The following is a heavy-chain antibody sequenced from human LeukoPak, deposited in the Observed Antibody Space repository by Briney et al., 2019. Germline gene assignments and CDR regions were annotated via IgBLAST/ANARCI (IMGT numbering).Heavy chain of an antibody. J-gene: IGHJ4*02. CDR1: GYTFTSYD. D-gene: IGHD3-3*01. CDR2: MNPNSGNT. V-gene: IGHV1-8*01. CDR3: ARGNGFWSGPDY. Sequence: ASVKVSCKASGYTFTSYDINWVRQATGHGLEWMGWMNPNSGNTGYAQKFQGRVTMTRNTSISTAYMELSSLRSEDTAVYYCARGNGFWSGPDYWGQGPLVTVSS.